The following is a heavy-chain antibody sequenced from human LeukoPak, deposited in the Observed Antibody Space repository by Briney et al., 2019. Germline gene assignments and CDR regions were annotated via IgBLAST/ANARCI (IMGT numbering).Heavy chain of an antibody. D-gene: IGHD2/OR15-2a*01. V-gene: IGHV3-48*01. CDR2: ISSSSSTI. J-gene: IGHJ3*02. CDR1: GFTFSSYN. Sequence: SGGSLRLSCAASGFTFSSYNMNWVRQAPGKGLQWVSYISSSSSTIYYADSVKGRFTISRDDAKNSLYLQMNSLRAEDTAVYYCARGLRGGLLPDAFDIWGQGTMVTVSS. CDR3: ARGLRGGLLPDAFDI.